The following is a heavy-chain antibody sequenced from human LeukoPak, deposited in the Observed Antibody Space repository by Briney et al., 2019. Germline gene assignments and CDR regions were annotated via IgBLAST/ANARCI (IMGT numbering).Heavy chain of an antibody. V-gene: IGHV1-18*01. CDR2: ISAYNGHT. CDR3: ARDVVTMVRGAKGY. Sequence: ASVKVSCKASSYTFTSYGISWVRQAPGQGLEWMGWISAYNGHTEYAQKLQARVTMTTDTSTSTAYMELRSLRSDDTAVYYCARDVVTMVRGAKGYWGQGTLVTVSS. J-gene: IGHJ4*02. CDR1: SYTFTSYG. D-gene: IGHD3-10*01.